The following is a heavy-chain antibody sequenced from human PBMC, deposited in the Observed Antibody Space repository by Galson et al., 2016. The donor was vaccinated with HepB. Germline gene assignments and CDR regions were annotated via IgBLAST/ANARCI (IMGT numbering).Heavy chain of an antibody. D-gene: IGHD3-16*01. Sequence: SVKVSCKVSGFPVTDLSIHWVRQAPGKGLEWMGGFELEDGETVHAQKFQGRVTMTEDTSTDTAYMELSRLTSGDTAVYYCVTAGGNWGQGVLVTVSS. CDR1: GFPVTDLS. J-gene: IGHJ4*02. CDR3: VTAGGN. V-gene: IGHV1-24*01. CDR2: FELEDGET.